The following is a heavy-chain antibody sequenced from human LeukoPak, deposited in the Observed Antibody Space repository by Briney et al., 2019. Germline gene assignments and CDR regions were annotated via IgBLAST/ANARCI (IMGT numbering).Heavy chain of an antibody. V-gene: IGHV4-39*01. CDR1: GGSISRSSYY. CDR2: IYYSGST. Sequence: SETLSLTCAVSGGSISRSSYYWGWIRQPPGKGLEWIGNIYYSGSTYYNPSLKSRVTISVDTSKSQFSLKLSSVTAADTAVYYCARNPAHLYYFDYWGQGTLVTVSS. CDR3: ARNPAHLYYFDY. J-gene: IGHJ4*02.